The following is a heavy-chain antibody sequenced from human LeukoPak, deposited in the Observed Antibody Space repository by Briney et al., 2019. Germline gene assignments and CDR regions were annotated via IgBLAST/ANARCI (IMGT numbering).Heavy chain of an antibody. Sequence: ASVKVSCKASGYTFTSYGISWVRQAPGQGLEWMGWISAYNGNTNYAQKLQGRVTMTTDTSTSTAYMELRSLRSDDTAVYYCARVNSPFIIYSSDFDYWGQGTLVTVSS. CDR3: ARVNSPFIIYSSDFDY. CDR1: GYTFTSYG. CDR2: ISAYNGNT. V-gene: IGHV1-18*01. J-gene: IGHJ4*02. D-gene: IGHD3-10*01.